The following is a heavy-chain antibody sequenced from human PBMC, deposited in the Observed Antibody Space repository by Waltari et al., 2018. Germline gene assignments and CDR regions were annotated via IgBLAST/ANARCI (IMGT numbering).Heavy chain of an antibody. D-gene: IGHD6-13*01. CDR3: ARAIAAAGYDAFDI. V-gene: IGHV3-21*01. CDR2: ISSSSSDI. Sequence: EVQLVESGGGLVKPGGSLRLSCEASGFTFSSYCMNWVRQAPGKGLEWVSSISSSSSDIYYADSVKGRFTISRDNAKNSLYLQMNSLRAEDTAVYYCARAIAAAGYDAFDIWGQGTMVTVSS. CDR1: GFTFSSYC. J-gene: IGHJ3*02.